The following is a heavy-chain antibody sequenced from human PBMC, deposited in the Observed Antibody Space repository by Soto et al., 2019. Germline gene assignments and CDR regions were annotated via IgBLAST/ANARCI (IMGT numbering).Heavy chain of an antibody. D-gene: IGHD1-26*01. CDR3: ARQIWEFYYYYGMDV. CDR1: GGSISSYY. J-gene: IGHJ6*02. V-gene: IGHV4-59*08. CDR2: IYYSGST. Sequence: SETLSLTCTVSGGSISSYYWSWIRQPPGKGLEWIGYIYYSGSTNYNPSLKSRVTISVDTSKNQFSLKLSSVTAADTAVYYCARQIWEFYYYYGMDVWGQGTTVTVSS.